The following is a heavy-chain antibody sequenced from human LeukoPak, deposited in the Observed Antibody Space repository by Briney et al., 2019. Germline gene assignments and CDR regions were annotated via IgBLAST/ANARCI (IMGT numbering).Heavy chain of an antibody. CDR2: IYTSGST. CDR1: GGSISSYY. V-gene: IGHV4-4*07. CDR3: ARWYCSSTSCYADY. Sequence: SETLSLTCTVSGGSISSYYWSWIRQPAGKGLEWIGRIYTSGSTNYNPSLKSRVTMSVDTSKNQFSLKLSSVTAADTAVYYCARWYCSSTSCYADYWGQGTRVTVSS. J-gene: IGHJ4*02. D-gene: IGHD2-2*01.